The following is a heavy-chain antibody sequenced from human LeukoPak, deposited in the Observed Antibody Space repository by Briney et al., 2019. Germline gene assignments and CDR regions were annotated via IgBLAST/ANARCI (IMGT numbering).Heavy chain of an antibody. D-gene: IGHD5-18*01. CDR1: GFTVSSNY. J-gene: IGHJ4*02. Sequence: PGGSLRLSCAASGFTVSSNYMSWVRQAPGKGLEWVSVIYSGGSTYYADSVKGRFTISSDHSKNTLYLQMNSLRAEDTAVYYCAGSPRGYSYGGYDYWGQGTLVTVSS. CDR3: AGSPRGYSYGGYDY. CDR2: IYSGGST. V-gene: IGHV3-66*01.